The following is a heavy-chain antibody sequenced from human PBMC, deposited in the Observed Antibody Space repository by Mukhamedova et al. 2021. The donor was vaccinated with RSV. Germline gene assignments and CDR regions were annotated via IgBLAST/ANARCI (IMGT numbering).Heavy chain of an antibody. J-gene: IGHJ4*02. Sequence: GKGLEWVSLISWDAGTTYYADSVKGRFTISRDNSKNSLYLQMNSLRTEVTALYYCAKDSGSYDFDYWGQGTLVTVSS. CDR3: AKDSGSYDFDY. CDR2: ISWDAGTT. V-gene: IGHV3-43*01. D-gene: IGHD3-10*01.